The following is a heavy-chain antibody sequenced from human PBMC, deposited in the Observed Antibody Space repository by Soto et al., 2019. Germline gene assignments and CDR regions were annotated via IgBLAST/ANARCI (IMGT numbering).Heavy chain of an antibody. D-gene: IGHD3-22*01. Sequence: SVKVSCKASGGTFSSYAISWVRQAPGQGLEWMGGIIPIFGTANYAQKFQGRVTITADESTSTAYMELSSLRSEDTAVYYCARGYYDSSGYSNFDYWGQGTLVTVSS. CDR2: IIPIFGTA. V-gene: IGHV1-69*13. J-gene: IGHJ4*02. CDR1: GGTFSSYA. CDR3: ARGYYDSSGYSNFDY.